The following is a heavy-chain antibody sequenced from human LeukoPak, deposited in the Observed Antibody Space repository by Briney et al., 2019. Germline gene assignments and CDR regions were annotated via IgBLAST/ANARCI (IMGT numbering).Heavy chain of an antibody. J-gene: IGHJ4*02. D-gene: IGHD1-1*01. Sequence: GASEKVSCKASGYTFTNYGVSWVRQAPGQGLEWMGWISAYNGNTDYAQKLQGRVTMTRDTSINTAYMQLYSLRSEDTAVYYCARGYSPSVRTTGNDYWGQGTLVTVSS. V-gene: IGHV1-18*01. CDR3: ARGYSPSVRTTGNDY. CDR1: GYTFTNYG. CDR2: ISAYNGNT.